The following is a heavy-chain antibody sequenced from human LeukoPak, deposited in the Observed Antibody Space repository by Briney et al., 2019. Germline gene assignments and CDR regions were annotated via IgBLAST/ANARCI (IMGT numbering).Heavy chain of an antibody. Sequence: GRSLRLSCAASGFTFSTYAMSWVRQAPGKGLEWVAVISDSGDSTAYADSVKGRFTISRDNSKNTLYLQMNSLRADDTAVYYCAKDLLSQQVARCFDYWGQGTLVSVSS. CDR2: ISDSGDST. V-gene: IGHV3-23*01. CDR1: GFTFSTYA. J-gene: IGHJ4*02. D-gene: IGHD6-13*01. CDR3: AKDLLSQQVARCFDY.